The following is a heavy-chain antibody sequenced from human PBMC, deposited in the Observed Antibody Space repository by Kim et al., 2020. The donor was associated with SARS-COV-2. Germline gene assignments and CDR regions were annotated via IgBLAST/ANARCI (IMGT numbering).Heavy chain of an antibody. Sequence: SVKVSCKASGGTFSSYAISWVRQAPGQGLEWMGRIIPILGIANYAQKFQGRVTITADKSTSTAYMELSSLRSEDTAVYYCASFKYGVLPTLSYYYYGMDVWGQGTTVTVSS. CDR2: IIPILGIA. D-gene: IGHD4-17*01. J-gene: IGHJ6*02. CDR3: ASFKYGVLPTLSYYYYGMDV. V-gene: IGHV1-69*04. CDR1: GGTFSSYA.